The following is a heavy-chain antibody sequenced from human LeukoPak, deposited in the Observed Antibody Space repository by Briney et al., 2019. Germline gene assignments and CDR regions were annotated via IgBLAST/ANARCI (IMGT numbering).Heavy chain of an antibody. CDR3: ARDTAYDFWSGYRGGWFDP. CDR1: GGSISSGSYY. CDR2: IYTSGST. V-gene: IGHV4-61*02. Sequence: SQTLSLTCTVSGGSISSGSYYWSWIRQPAGKGLEWIGRIYTSGSTNYSPSLKSRVTISVDTSKNQFSLKLSSVTAADTAVYYCARDTAYDFWSGYRGGWFDPWGQGTLVTVSS. J-gene: IGHJ5*02. D-gene: IGHD3-3*01.